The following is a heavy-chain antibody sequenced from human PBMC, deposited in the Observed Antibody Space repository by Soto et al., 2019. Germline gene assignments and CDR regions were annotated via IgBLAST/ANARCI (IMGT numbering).Heavy chain of an antibody. Sequence: QVQLQESGPGLVKPSETLSLTCTVSGGSISSYYWSWIRQPPGKGLEWIGYIYYSGSTNYNPSLKXXVXIXXDTSKNQFSLKRSSVTAADTAVYYCARGGKKPFDYWGQGTLVTVSS. CDR1: GGSISSYY. J-gene: IGHJ4*02. D-gene: IGHD6-13*01. CDR2: IYYSGST. CDR3: ARGGKKPFDY. V-gene: IGHV4-59*01.